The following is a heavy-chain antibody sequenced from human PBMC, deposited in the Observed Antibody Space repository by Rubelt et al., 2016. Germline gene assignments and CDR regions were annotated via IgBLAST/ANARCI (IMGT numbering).Heavy chain of an antibody. V-gene: IGHV4-34*01. J-gene: IGHJ4*02. CDR1: GGSFSGYY. CDR2: INHGGST. Sequence: QVQLQQWGAGLLKPSETLSLTCAVYGGSFSGYYWTWIRQPPGKGLEWIGEINHGGSTNHNPSLKSRVTIAVDTSKNQISLSLTSVTAADTAVYYCARLRAGGSGHYWGQGTLVTVSS. D-gene: IGHD6-19*01. CDR3: ARLRAGGSGHY.